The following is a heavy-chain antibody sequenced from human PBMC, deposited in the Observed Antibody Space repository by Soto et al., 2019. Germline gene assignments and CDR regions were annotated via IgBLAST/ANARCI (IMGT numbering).Heavy chain of an antibody. CDR1: GGTFSSYA. J-gene: IGHJ6*02. CDR3: ARASGAYYYDSSGSKPPHYYYGMDV. CDR2: IIPIFGTA. V-gene: IGHV1-69*13. D-gene: IGHD3-22*01. Sequence: GASVKVSCKASGGTFSSYAISWVRQAPGQGLEWMGGIIPIFGTANYAQKFQGRVTITADESTSTAYMELSSLRSEDTALYYCARASGAYYYDSSGSKPPHYYYGMDVWGQGTTVTVSS.